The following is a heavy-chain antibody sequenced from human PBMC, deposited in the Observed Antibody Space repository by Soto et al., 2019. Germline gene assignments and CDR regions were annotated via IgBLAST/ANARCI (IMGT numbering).Heavy chain of an antibody. Sequence: EVQLVQSGAEVKNPGESLRISCKGSGYSFTSYWISWVRQMPGKGLEWMGRIDPSDSYTNYSPSFQGHVTISADKSISTAYLQWSSLKASDTAMYYCARQDCSGGSCYPTDYWGQGTLVTVSS. CDR1: GYSFTSYW. V-gene: IGHV5-10-1*03. CDR2: IDPSDSYT. J-gene: IGHJ4*02. D-gene: IGHD2-15*01. CDR3: ARQDCSGGSCYPTDY.